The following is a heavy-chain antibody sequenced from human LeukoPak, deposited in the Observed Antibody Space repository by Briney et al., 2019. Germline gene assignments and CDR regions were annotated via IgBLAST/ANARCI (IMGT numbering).Heavy chain of an antibody. J-gene: IGHJ4*02. D-gene: IGHD5-18*01. CDR2: IYYSGST. CDR1: GGSISSSSYY. Sequence: PSETLSLTCTVSGGSISSSSYYWGWIRQPPGKGLEWIGSIYYSGSTYYNPSLKSRVTISVDTSKNRFSLKLSSVTAADTAVYYCARQGDTAIDFDYWGQGTLVTVSS. CDR3: ARQGDTAIDFDY. V-gene: IGHV4-39*01.